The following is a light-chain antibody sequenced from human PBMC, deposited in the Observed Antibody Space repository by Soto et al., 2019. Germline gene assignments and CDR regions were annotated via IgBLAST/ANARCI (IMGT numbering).Light chain of an antibody. CDR3: QSYDSRLSGCSV. J-gene: IGLJ1*01. CDR2: GNS. V-gene: IGLV1-40*01. Sequence: QSALTQAPSVSGAPGQRVTISCTGSSSNIGAGYDVHWYQQLPGTAPKLLIYGNSNRPSGVPDRFSGSKSGTSASLAITGLQAEDEADYYCQSYDSRLSGCSVSGTGTKVTV. CDR1: SSNIGAGYD.